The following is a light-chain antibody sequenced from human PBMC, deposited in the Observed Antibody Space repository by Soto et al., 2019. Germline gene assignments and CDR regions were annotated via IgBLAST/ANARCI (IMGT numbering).Light chain of an antibody. CDR3: TSYTSSSTLDVV. CDR2: DVS. Sequence: QSVLTQPASVSGSPGQSITIYCTGTSSDVGTYDYVSWYQQHPGKAPKLMIYDVSNRPSGVSNRFSGSKSGNTASLTISGLQAEDEADYYCTSYTSSSTLDVVFGGGTKLTVL. V-gene: IGLV2-14*01. CDR1: SSDVGTYDY. J-gene: IGLJ2*01.